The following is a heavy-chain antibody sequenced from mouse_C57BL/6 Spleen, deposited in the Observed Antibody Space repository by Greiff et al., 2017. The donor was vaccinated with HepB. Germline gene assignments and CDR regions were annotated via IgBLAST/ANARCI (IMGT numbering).Heavy chain of an antibody. V-gene: IGHV14-4*01. CDR2: IDPENGDT. CDR1: GFNIKDDY. Sequence: VQLQQSGAELVRPGASVKLSCTASGFNIKDDYMHWVKQRPEQGLEWIGWIDPENGDTEYASKFQGKATITADTSSNTAYLQLSSLTSEDTAVYYSTTGYYGSSYGYFDYWGQGTTLTVSS. D-gene: IGHD1-1*01. CDR3: TTGYYGSSYGYFDY. J-gene: IGHJ2*01.